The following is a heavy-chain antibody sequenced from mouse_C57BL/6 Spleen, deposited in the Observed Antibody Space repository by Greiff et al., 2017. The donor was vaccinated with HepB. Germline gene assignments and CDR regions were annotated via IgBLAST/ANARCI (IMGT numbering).Heavy chain of an antibody. CDR2: ISDGGSYT. J-gene: IGHJ1*03. V-gene: IGHV5-4*01. D-gene: IGHD1-1*01. Sequence: DVQLVESGGGLVKPGGSLKLSCAASGFTFSSYAMSWVRQTPEKRLEWVATISDGGSYTYYPDNVKGRFTISRDNAKNNLYLQMSHLKSEDTAMYYCARDTTTVVATYWYFDVWGTGTTVTVSS. CDR3: ARDTTTVVATYWYFDV. CDR1: GFTFSSYA.